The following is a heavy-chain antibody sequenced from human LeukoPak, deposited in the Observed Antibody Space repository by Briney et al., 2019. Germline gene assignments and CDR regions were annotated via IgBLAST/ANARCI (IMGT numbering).Heavy chain of an antibody. D-gene: IGHD1-26*01. Sequence: SETLSLTCTVSVDSMRSYYWSWIRQSPGKGLEWIGYIFYSGTATYNPSLQSRVTFAIDTSKNQFSLRLTSVTAADTAVYYCASCIDLGIVGATSLFEFWGQGTPVGVSS. CDR1: VDSMRSYY. CDR3: ASCIDLGIVGATSLFEF. J-gene: IGHJ4*02. CDR2: IFYSGTA. V-gene: IGHV4-59*01.